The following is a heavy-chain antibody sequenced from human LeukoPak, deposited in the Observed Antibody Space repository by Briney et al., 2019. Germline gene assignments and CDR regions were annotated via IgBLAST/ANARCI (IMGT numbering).Heavy chain of an antibody. CDR2: IIPIFGTA. Sequence: SVKVSRKASGGTFSSYAISWVRQAPGRGLEWMGGIIPIFGTANYAQKFQGRVTITTDESTSTAYMELSSLRSEDTAVYYCASRRWSIAARSFDYWGQGTLVTVSS. CDR3: ASRRWSIAARSFDY. D-gene: IGHD6-6*01. V-gene: IGHV1-69*05. J-gene: IGHJ4*02. CDR1: GGTFSSYA.